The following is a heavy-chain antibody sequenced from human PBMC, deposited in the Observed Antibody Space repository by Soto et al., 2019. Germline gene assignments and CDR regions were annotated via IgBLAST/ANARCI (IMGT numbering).Heavy chain of an antibody. CDR3: ARDARYCSSTSCYDAFDI. J-gene: IGHJ3*02. CDR2: IYYSGST. Sequence: QVQLQESGPGLVKPSQTLSLTCTVSGGSISSGGYYWSWIRQHPGKGLEWIGYIYYSGSTYYNPARKSRVTIAVYTSKNQFSLKLSSVNAADSAVYYCARDARYCSSTSCYDAFDIWGQGTMVTVSS. CDR1: GGSISSGGYY. D-gene: IGHD2-2*01. V-gene: IGHV4-31*03.